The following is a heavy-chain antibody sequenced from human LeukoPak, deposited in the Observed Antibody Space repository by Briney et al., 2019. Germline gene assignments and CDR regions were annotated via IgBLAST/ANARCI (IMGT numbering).Heavy chain of an antibody. D-gene: IGHD3-10*01. CDR2: INNDASFT. CDR1: GVFISMYW. CDR3: ARDDGAITTMVRGFDC. J-gene: IGHJ4*02. V-gene: IGHV3-74*01. Sequence: PGGSLRLSCAPSGVFISMYWMHWVRQAPGKGLVWVSRINNDASFTSYADSVRGRFTISRDNAKGTVYLQMNSLRDDDTAVYYCARDDGAITTMVRGFDCWGQGTLVTVSS.